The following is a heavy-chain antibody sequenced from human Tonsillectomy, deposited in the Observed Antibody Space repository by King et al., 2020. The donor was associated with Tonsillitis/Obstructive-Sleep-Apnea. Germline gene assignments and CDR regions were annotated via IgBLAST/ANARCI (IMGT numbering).Heavy chain of an antibody. Sequence: PLQESGPGLVKPSETLSLTCTVSGGSVSSGSYYWSRIRQPPGKGLEWIGYIYYSGSTNYNPSLKSRVTISVDTSKNQFSLKLTSVTAADTAVYYCARVLTNYYYYYMDVWGKGTTVTVSS. V-gene: IGHV4-61*01. CDR1: GGSVSSGSYY. J-gene: IGHJ6*03. CDR3: ARVLTNYYYYYMDV. CDR2: IYYSGST.